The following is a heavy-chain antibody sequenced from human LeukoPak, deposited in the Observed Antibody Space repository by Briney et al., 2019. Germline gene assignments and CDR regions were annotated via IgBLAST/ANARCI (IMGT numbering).Heavy chain of an antibody. CDR1: GYTFTSHD. D-gene: IGHD5-12*01. CDR3: ARESGYDISPFDL. V-gene: IGHV1-8*01. Sequence: ASVKVSRKASGYTFTSHDINWVRQATGQGLEWMGWMNPKSGNAGYAQTFQGRVTMTRDTSINTAYMELNSLRSEDTAMYYCARESGYDISPFDLWGQGTLVTVSS. J-gene: IGHJ4*02. CDR2: MNPKSGNA.